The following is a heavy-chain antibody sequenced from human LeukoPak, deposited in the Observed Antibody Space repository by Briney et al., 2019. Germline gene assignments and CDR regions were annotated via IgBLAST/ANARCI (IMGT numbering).Heavy chain of an antibody. J-gene: IGHJ4*02. D-gene: IGHD3-22*01. CDR2: IYTSGST. V-gene: IGHV4-4*07. Sequence: EWIGRIYTSGSTNYNPSLKSRVTMSVDTSKNQFSLKLSSVTAADTAVYYCARVMYYYDGLDYWGQGTLVTVSS. CDR3: ARVMYYYDGLDY.